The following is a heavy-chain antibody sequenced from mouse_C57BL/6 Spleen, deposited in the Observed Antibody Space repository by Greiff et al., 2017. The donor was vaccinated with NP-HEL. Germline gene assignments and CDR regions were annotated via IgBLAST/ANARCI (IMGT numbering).Heavy chain of an antibody. V-gene: IGHV1-82*01. Sequence: VKVVESGPELVKPGASVKISCKASGYAFSSSWMNWVKQRPGKGLEWIGRIYPGDGDTNYNGKFKGKATLTADKSSSTAYMQLSSLTSEDSAVYFCAYYYGSKYFDVWGTGTTVTVSS. CDR1: GYAFSSSW. CDR3: AYYYGSKYFDV. D-gene: IGHD1-1*01. J-gene: IGHJ1*03. CDR2: IYPGDGDT.